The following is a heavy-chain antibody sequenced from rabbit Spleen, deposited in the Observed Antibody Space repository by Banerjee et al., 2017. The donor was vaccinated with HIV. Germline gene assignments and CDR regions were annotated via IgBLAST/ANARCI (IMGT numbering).Heavy chain of an antibody. CDR1: GVSFSGDSY. D-gene: IGHD1-1*01. V-gene: IGHV1S40*01. J-gene: IGHJ6*01. Sequence: QSLEESGGDLVKPGASLTLSCIASGVSFSGDSYMCWVRQAPGKGLEWIACIDAGSSDFTYFANWAKGRFTISKTSSTTVTLQMTSLTAADTATYFCARDTSSSFSSYGMDLWGPGTLVTVS. CDR3: ARDTSSSFSSYGMDL. CDR2: IDAGSSDFT.